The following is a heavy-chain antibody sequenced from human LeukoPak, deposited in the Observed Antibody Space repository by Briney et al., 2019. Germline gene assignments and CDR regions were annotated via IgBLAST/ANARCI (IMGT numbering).Heavy chain of an antibody. Sequence: ASVKVSCKAFGYTFTNYGISWVRQAPGQGLEWMGWINTNTGNPTYAQGFTGRFVFSLDTSVSTAYLQISSLKAEDTAVYYCARSIAARSFDYWGQGTLVTVSS. CDR3: ARSIAARSFDY. V-gene: IGHV7-4-1*02. D-gene: IGHD6-6*01. CDR1: GYTFTNYG. J-gene: IGHJ4*02. CDR2: INTNTGNP.